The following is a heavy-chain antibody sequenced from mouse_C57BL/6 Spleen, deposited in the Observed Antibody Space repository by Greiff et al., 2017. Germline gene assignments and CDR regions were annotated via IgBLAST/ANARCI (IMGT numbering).Heavy chain of an antibody. CDR1: GYTFTDYY. Sequence: EVQLQQSGPELVKPGASVKISCKASGYTFTDYYMNWVKQSHGKSLEWIGDINPNNGGTSYNQKFKGKATLTVDKSSSTAYMELRSLTSEDSAVYYCARQGLGRAYWGQGTLVTVSA. CDR3: ARQGLGRAY. V-gene: IGHV1-26*01. J-gene: IGHJ3*01. CDR2: INPNNGGT. D-gene: IGHD4-1*01.